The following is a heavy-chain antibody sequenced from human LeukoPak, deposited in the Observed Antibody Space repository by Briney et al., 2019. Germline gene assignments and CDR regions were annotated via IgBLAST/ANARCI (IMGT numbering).Heavy chain of an antibody. J-gene: IGHJ4*02. CDR3: ARGGRGKAVDFDF. CDR1: GGSISSYY. Sequence: PSETLSLTCTVSGGSISSYYWIWIRQPAGKGLEWIGRIYTCGSTNYNPSLKSRVTMSVDTSKNQVSLKLRSVTDADTAVYYCARGGRGKAVDFDFWGQGTLVTVSS. V-gene: IGHV4-4*07. CDR2: IYTCGST. D-gene: IGHD6-19*01.